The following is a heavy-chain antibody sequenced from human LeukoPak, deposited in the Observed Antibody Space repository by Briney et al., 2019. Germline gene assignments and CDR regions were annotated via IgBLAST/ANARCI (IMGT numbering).Heavy chain of an antibody. V-gene: IGHV1-69*01. CDR3: ARDLYGDYFYFDY. D-gene: IGHD4-17*01. CDR2: IIPIFGTA. CDR1: GGTFSSYA. Sequence: VASVKVSCKASGGTFSSYAISWVRQAPGQGLEWMGGIIPIFGTANYAQKFQGRVTITADESTSTAYMELSSLRSEDTAVYYCARDLYGDYFYFDYWGQGTLVTVSS. J-gene: IGHJ4*02.